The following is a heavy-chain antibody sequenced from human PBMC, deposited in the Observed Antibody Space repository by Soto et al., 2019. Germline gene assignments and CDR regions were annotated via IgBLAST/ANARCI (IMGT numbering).Heavy chain of an antibody. J-gene: IGHJ3*02. CDR2: ISYDGSNK. V-gene: IGHV3-30*18. D-gene: IGHD1-7*01. CDR3: AKVIDLGGELYAFDI. CDR1: GFTFSSYG. Sequence: GGSLRLSCAASGFTFSSYGMHWVRQAPGKGLEWVAVISYDGSNKYYADSVKGRFTISRDNSKNTLYLQMNSLRAEDTAVYYCAKVIDLGGELYAFDIWGQGTMVTVSS.